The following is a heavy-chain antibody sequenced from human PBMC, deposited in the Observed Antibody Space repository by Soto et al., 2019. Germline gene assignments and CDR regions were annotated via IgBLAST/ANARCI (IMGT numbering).Heavy chain of an antibody. V-gene: IGHV3-48*03. CDR3: AKVAPFILGSPF. Sequence: GSLRLSCTASGFDFSGSEMNWFRQAPGKGLEWVAYITGSGGAMFHADSLKGRFSISRDNSKNSLFLEMNNLTADDAGVYYCAKVAPFILGSPFWGQGTLVTVSS. D-gene: IGHD2-21*01. CDR1: GFDFSGSE. J-gene: IGHJ4*02. CDR2: ITGSGGAM.